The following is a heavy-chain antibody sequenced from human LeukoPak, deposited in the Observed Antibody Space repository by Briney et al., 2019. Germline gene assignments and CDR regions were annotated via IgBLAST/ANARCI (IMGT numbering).Heavy chain of an antibody. CDR3: ARDKYWSGSYCADC. Sequence: PGGSLRLSFAASGFTVSSNYMSWVRQAPGKGLEWVSVIYSGGSTDYVDSAKGGFTISSDNSKNTLYLQMNSLRAEDTAVYYCARDKYWSGSYCADCWGQGTLVT. CDR1: GFTVSSNY. V-gene: IGHV3-53*01. D-gene: IGHD3-3*01. CDR2: IYSGGST. J-gene: IGHJ4*02.